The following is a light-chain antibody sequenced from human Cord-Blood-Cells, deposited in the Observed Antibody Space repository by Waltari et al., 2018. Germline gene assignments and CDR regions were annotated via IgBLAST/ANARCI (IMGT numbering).Light chain of an antibody. J-gene: IGLJ2*01. CDR2: DVS. Sequence: SALTQPASVSGSPGQSITFSCTGTSSDVVGSNYVSWYQQHPGKAPKLMIYDVSNRPSGVSNRFSGSKSGNTASLTISGLQAEDEADYYCSSYTSSSVVFGGGTKLTVL. CDR3: SSYTSSSVV. CDR1: SSDVVGSNY. V-gene: IGLV2-14*01.